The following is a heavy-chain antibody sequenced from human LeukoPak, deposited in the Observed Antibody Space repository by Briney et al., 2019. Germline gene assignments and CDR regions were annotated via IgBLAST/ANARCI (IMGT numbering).Heavy chain of an antibody. CDR3: ARSNQADDY. V-gene: IGHV3-74*01. CDR1: GFTFSSYW. CDR2: INPGGSSI. Sequence: GGSLRLSCAASGFTFSSYWVHWVRQVPGKGLGWVARINPGGSSITYADSVKGRFTISRDNAKNTLYLQMDSLRAEDTGVYYCARSNQADDYWGQGTLVTVSS. D-gene: IGHD1-14*01. J-gene: IGHJ4*02.